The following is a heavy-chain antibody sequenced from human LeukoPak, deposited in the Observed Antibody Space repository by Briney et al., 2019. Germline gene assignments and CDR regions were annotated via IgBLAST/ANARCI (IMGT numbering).Heavy chain of an antibody. CDR2: INPSGGST. V-gene: IGHV1-46*01. D-gene: IGHD1-26*01. CDR3: ARDLGRGGSFY. Sequence: GASVKVSCKASGGTFSSYAISWVRQAPGQGLEWMGIINPSGGSTSYAQKFQGRVTMTRDTSTSTVYMELSSLRSEDTAVYYCARDLGRGGSFYWGQGTLVTVSS. CDR1: GGTFSSYA. J-gene: IGHJ4*02.